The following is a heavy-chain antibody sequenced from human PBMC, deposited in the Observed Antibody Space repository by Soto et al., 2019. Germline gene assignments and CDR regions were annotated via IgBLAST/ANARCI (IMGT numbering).Heavy chain of an antibody. CDR2: IKQDGSEK. V-gene: IGHV3-7*01. Sequence: GGSLRLSCAASGFTFSSYWMSWVRQAPGKGLEWVANIKQDGSEKYYVDSVKGRFTISRDNAKNSLYLQMNSLRAEDTAVYYCANLPYLGPPSSTTPPIVYWGQGALVTVSS. CDR3: ANLPYLGPPSSTTPPIVY. CDR1: GFTFSSYW. D-gene: IGHD3-16*01. J-gene: IGHJ4*02.